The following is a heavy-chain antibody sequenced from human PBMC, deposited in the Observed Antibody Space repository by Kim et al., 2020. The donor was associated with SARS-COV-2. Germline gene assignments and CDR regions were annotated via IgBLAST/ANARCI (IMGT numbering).Heavy chain of an antibody. D-gene: IGHD6-19*01. Sequence: TKDSQQSRARVTITRDTTASTAYMELSSLRSEDTAVYYCARGSGWAFDYWGQGTLVTVAS. CDR3: ARGSGWAFDY. V-gene: IGHV1-3*01. J-gene: IGHJ4*02. CDR2: T.